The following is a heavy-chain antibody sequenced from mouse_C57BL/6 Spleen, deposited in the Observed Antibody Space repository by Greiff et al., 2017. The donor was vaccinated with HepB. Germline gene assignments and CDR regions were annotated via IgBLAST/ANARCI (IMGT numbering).Heavy chain of an antibody. CDR1: GFTFSDYG. CDR3: ARAGPYYGSSRLDAMDY. CDR2: ISSGSSTI. V-gene: IGHV5-17*01. Sequence: EVKLMESGGGLVKPGGSLKLSCAASGFTFSDYGMHWVRQAPEKGLEWVAYISSGSSTIYYADTVKGRFTISRDNAKNHLFLQMTSLRSEETAMDYCARAGPYYGSSRLDAMDYWGQGTSVTVSS. J-gene: IGHJ4*01. D-gene: IGHD1-1*01.